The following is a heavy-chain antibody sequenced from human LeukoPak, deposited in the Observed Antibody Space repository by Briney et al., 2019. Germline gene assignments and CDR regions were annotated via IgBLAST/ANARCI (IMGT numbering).Heavy chain of an antibody. D-gene: IGHD5-18*01. J-gene: IGHJ4*02. CDR1: GFTFSSYG. V-gene: IGHV3-30*02. CDR3: AKRIQSAMATGY. CDR2: IRYDGSNK. Sequence: GGSLRLSCTASGFTFSSYGMHWVRQAPGKGLEWVAFIRYDGSNKYYADSVKGRFTISRDNSKNTLYLQMNSLRAEDTAVYYCAKRIQSAMATGYWGQGTLVTVSS.